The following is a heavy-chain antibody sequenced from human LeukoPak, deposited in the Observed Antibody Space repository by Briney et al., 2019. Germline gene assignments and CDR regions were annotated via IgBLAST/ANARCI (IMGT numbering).Heavy chain of an antibody. J-gene: IGHJ6*03. CDR1: GGSISSNSYY. CDR2: IYTSGST. Sequence: PSETLSLTCTVTGGSISSNSYYWSWIRQPAGKGLEWIGRIYTSGSTNYNPSLKSRVTMSVDTSKNQFSLKLSSVTAADTAVYYCARDSQSGQLVLSDSYYYMDVWGKGTTVTISS. V-gene: IGHV4-61*02. D-gene: IGHD6-13*01. CDR3: ARDSQSGQLVLSDSYYYMDV.